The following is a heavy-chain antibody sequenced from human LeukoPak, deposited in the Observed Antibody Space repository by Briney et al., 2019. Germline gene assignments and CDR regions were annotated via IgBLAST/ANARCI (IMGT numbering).Heavy chain of an antibody. CDR1: GITFSSYG. D-gene: IGHD2-2*01. V-gene: IGHV3-30*03. J-gene: IGHJ4*02. CDR2: ISYDGTNK. Sequence: GGSLRLSCAASGITFSSYGMHWVRQAPGKGLEWVALISYDGTNKYYADSVKGRFTISRDNSKNTLYLQMNSLRAADTAVYYCARQGTLVGFDYWGQGTLVTVSS. CDR3: ARQGTLVGFDY.